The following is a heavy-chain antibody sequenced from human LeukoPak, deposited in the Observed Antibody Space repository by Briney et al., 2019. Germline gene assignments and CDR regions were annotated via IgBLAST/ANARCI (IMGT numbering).Heavy chain of an antibody. V-gene: IGHV3-48*04. CDR3: ARESSSTSCFGD. CDR1: GFTFSSHW. D-gene: IGHD2-2*01. Sequence: GGSLRLSCAASGFTFSSHWMIWVRQAPGKGLEWVSYISSSGSTIYYADSVKGRFTISRDNAKNSLYLQMNSLRAEDTAVYYCARESSSTSCFGDWGQGTLVTVSS. CDR2: ISSSGSTI. J-gene: IGHJ4*02.